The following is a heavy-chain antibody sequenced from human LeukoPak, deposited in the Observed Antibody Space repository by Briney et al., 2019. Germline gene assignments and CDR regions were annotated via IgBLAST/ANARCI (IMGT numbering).Heavy chain of an antibody. CDR3: ARAGPEWELLRVPAFDI. D-gene: IGHD1-26*01. Sequence: SETLSLTCAVYGGSFSGYYWSWIRQPPGKGLEWIGEINHSGSTNYNPSLKSRVTISVDTSKNQFSLKLSSVTAADTAVYYCARAGPEWELLRVPAFDIWGQGTMVTVSS. V-gene: IGHV4-34*01. J-gene: IGHJ3*02. CDR1: GGSFSGYY. CDR2: INHSGST.